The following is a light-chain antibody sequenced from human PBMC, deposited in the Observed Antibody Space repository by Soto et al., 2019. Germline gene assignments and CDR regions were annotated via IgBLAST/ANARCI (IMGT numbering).Light chain of an antibody. Sequence: QSVLTQPPSASGSPGQSVTISCTGTSSDIGAYIYVSWYQQHPGKAPKLMISEVSRRPSVVPERFSGSKSGNTASLTVSGLQADDEAHYYCSSYAGSNNFVFGTGTKLTVL. J-gene: IGLJ1*01. CDR2: EVS. CDR3: SSYAGSNNFV. V-gene: IGLV2-8*01. CDR1: SSDIGAYIY.